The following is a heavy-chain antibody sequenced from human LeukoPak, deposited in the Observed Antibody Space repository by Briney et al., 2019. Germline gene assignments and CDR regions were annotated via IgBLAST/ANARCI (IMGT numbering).Heavy chain of an antibody. D-gene: IGHD2-15*01. CDR1: GFTFSSYA. CDR2: ISGSGGNT. J-gene: IGHJ4*02. V-gene: IGHV3-23*01. CDR3: AKGSRVYCSGGSCYAIDY. Sequence: GGSLRLSCAASGFTFSSYAMSWVRQAPGKGLQWVSAISGSGGNTYYADSVKGRFTISRDNSKNTLYVQMNSLRAEDTAVYYCAKGSRVYCSGGSCYAIDYWGQGTLVTVSS.